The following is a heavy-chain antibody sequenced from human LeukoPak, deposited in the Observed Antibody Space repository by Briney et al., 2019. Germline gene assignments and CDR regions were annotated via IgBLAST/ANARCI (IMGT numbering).Heavy chain of an antibody. V-gene: IGHV3-48*04. Sequence: GGSLRLSCAASGFTFSSYSMNWVRQAPGKGLEWVSYISSSSSTIYYADSVKGRFTISRDNAKNSLYLQMNGLRAEDTAVYYCARGLHKLRYFDLGGQGTLVTVSS. CDR2: ISSSSSTI. CDR1: GFTFSSYS. D-gene: IGHD3-9*01. J-gene: IGHJ4*02. CDR3: ARGLHKLRYFDL.